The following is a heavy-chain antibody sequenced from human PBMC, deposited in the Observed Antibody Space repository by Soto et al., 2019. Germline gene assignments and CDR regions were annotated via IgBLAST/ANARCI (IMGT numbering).Heavy chain of an antibody. CDR1: GGTFSSYA. CDR2: IIPIFGTA. V-gene: IGHV1-69*13. D-gene: IGHD3-9*01. CDR3: ARAYPYDILTGTSQNWFDL. Sequence: SVKVSCKASGGTFSSYAISWVRQAPGQGLEWMGGIIPIFGTANYAQKFQGRVTITADESTSTAYMELSSLRSEDTAVYYCARAYPYDILTGTSQNWFDLWAQGTLVTVSS. J-gene: IGHJ5*02.